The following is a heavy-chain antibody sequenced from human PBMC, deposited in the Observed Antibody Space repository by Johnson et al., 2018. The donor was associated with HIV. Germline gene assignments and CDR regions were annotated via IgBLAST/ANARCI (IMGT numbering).Heavy chain of an antibody. CDR2: INSDGSST. D-gene: IGHD6-6*01. CDR3: ARASVSSPRYSSSSDDAFDI. V-gene: IGHV3-74*02. Sequence: VHLVESGGGLVQPGGSLRLSCAASGFTFSSYWMHWVRQAPGKGLVWVSRINSDGSSTSYADSVKGRFTISRENSKNTLYLQMNSLRAEDTAVYYCARASVSSPRYSSSSDDAFDIWGQGTMVTVSS. CDR1: GFTFSSYW. J-gene: IGHJ3*02.